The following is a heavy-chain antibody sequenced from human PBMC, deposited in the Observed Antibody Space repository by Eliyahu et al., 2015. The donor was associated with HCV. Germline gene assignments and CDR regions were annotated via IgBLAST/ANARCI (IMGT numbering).Heavy chain of an antibody. CDR3: ARNGLTWYNWFDP. J-gene: IGHJ5*02. Sequence: EVQLVESGGGLIQPGGSLRLSCAASGFTVSSNYMSWVRQAPGKGLEWVSVIYSGGSTYYADSVKGRFTISRDNSKNTLYLQMNSLRAEDTAVYYCARNGLTWYNWFDPWGQGTLVTVSS. CDR1: GFTVSSNY. CDR2: IYSGGST. V-gene: IGHV3-53*01. D-gene: IGHD1-1*01.